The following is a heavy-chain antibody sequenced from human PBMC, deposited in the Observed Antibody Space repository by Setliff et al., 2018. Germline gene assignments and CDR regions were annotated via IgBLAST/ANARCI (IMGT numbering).Heavy chain of an antibody. CDR2: ATTSGTYS. CDR1: GFTFSTHA. CDR3: AKEKYSSTWYERKPFDC. Sequence: LRLSCAASGFTFSTHAMTWVRQAPGKGLEWVSTATTSGTYSYYADSVKGRFTISRDDSKNTLYLQMNSLRAEDTAVYYCAKEKYSSTWYERKPFDCWGQGTLVTVSS. J-gene: IGHJ4*02. D-gene: IGHD6-13*01. V-gene: IGHV3-23*01.